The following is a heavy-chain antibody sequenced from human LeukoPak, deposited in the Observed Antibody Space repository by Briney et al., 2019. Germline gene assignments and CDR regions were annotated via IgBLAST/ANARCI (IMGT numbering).Heavy chain of an antibody. CDR3: AGGYGSGSYSS. CDR1: GGSISNYY. CDR2: LHTSGSYT. Sequence: SETLSLTCTVSGGSISNYYWSWIRQPAGKGLKWMGRLHTSGSYTYYKSSLKRRLTMSLDTSTRQFSLKLTSVTAADTAVYYCAGGYGSGSYSSWGQGTLVIVSS. J-gene: IGHJ4*02. D-gene: IGHD3-10*01. V-gene: IGHV4-4*07.